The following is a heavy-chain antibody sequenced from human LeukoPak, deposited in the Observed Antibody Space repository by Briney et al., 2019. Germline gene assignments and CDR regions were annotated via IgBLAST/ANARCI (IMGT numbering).Heavy chain of an antibody. CDR3: ARDHYDILTGYFYGMDV. CDR1: GGSISSYY. J-gene: IGHJ6*02. CDR2: IYTSGST. D-gene: IGHD3-9*01. Sequence: PSETLSLTCTVSGGSISSYYWSWIRQPAGKGLEWIGRIYTSGSTNYNPSLKSRVTMSVDTSKNQFSLKLSSVTAADTAVYYCARDHYDILTGYFYGMDVWGQGTTVTVSS. V-gene: IGHV4-4*07.